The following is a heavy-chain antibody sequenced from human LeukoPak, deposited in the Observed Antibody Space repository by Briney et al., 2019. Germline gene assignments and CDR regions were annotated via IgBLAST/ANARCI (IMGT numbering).Heavy chain of an antibody. V-gene: IGHV3-30*18. CDR3: AKDPGFAMIVWSFDY. CDR2: ISYDGSHK. D-gene: IGHD3-22*01. CDR1: GFTFSTYG. Sequence: GGSLRLSCAASGFTFSTYGMHRVRQAPGKGLEWVALISYDGSHKYYADSVKGRFTISRDNSKNTLYLQMNSLRAEDTAVYHCAKDPGFAMIVWSFDYWGQGTLVTVSS. J-gene: IGHJ4*02.